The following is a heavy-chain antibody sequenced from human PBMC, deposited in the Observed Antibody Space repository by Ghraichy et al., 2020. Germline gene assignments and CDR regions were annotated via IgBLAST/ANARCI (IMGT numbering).Heavy chain of an antibody. CDR3: ARWVYCGGDCYYFYYMDV. V-gene: IGHV3-21*01. CDR2: ISGRSTYI. CDR1: GFTFSSYN. D-gene: IGHD2-21*01. J-gene: IGHJ6*03. Sequence: GGSLRLSCAAAGFTFSSYNMNWVRQAPGKRLEWVSSISGRSTYIYYADSVKGRFTISRDNAKNSLYLQMNSLRAEDTAVYYCARWVYCGGDCYYFYYMDVWGKGTKVTVSS.